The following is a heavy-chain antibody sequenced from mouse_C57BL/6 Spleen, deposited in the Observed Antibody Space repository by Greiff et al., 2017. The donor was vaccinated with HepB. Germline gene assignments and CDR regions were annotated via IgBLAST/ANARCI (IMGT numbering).Heavy chain of an antibody. J-gene: IGHJ1*03. V-gene: IGHV1-50*01. CDR1: GYTFTSYW. D-gene: IGHD1-1*01. CDR2: IDPSDSYT. Sequence: QVQLQQPGAELVKPGASVKLSCKASGYTFTSYWMQWVKQRPGQGLEWIGEIDPSDSYTNYNQKFKGKATLTVDTSSSTAYMQLSSLTSEDSAVYYCARWDGSSLWYFDVWGTGTTVTVSS. CDR3: ARWDGSSLWYFDV.